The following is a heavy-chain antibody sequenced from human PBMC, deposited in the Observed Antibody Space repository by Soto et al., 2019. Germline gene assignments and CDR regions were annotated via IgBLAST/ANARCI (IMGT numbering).Heavy chain of an antibody. Sequence: SETLSLTCIVTGGPINSGGCYWGWIRQPPGKGLEWIGSVHYSGSTSYDPSLKSRVTVSVDTSKNQFSLKLSSVTAADMAVYHCARQYEYSSSSFDYWGQGTLVTVSS. CDR2: VHYSGST. J-gene: IGHJ4*02. D-gene: IGHD6-6*01. V-gene: IGHV4-39*01. CDR1: GGPINSGGCY. CDR3: ARQYEYSSSSFDY.